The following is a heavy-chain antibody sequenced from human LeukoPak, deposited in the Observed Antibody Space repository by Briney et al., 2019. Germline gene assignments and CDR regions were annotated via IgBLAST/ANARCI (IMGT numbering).Heavy chain of an antibody. D-gene: IGHD4-11*01. J-gene: IGHJ3*02. CDR2: INYSGST. CDR3: ARQEGTTVAFDI. V-gene: IGHV4-39*01. Sequence: SETLSLTCTVSGGSISSTSYYWGWIRQPPGRGLEWIGTINYSGSTYYNPSLKSRVTISVDTSKNQFSLKLSSVTAADTAVYYCARQEGTTVAFDIWGQGTMVTVSS. CDR1: GGSISSTSYY.